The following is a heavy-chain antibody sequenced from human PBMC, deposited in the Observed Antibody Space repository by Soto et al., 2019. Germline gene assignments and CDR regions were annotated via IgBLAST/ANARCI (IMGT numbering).Heavy chain of an antibody. CDR3: ARDPCHYYDSSGYYYRGRWFDP. Sequence: SVKVSCKASGGTFSSYAISWVRQAPGQGLEWMGGIIPIFGTANYAQKFQGRVTITADESTSTAYMELSSLRSEDTAVYYCARDPCHYYDSSGYYYRGRWFDPWGQGTMVTVSS. CDR2: IIPIFGTA. J-gene: IGHJ5*02. D-gene: IGHD3-22*01. CDR1: GGTFSSYA. V-gene: IGHV1-69*13.